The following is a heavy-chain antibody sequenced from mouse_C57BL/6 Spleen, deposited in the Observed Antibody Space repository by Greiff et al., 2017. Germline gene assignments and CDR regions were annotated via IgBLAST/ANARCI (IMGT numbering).Heavy chain of an antibody. D-gene: IGHD1-1*01. J-gene: IGHJ3*01. CDR1: GFTFSDYG. Sequence: EVKLMESGGGLVKPGGSLKLSCAASGFTFSDYGMHWVRQAPEKGLEWVAYISSGSSTIYYADTVKGRFTISRDNAKNTLFLQMTSLRSKDTAMYYCARGDYGSRFAYWGQGTLVTVSA. CDR2: ISSGSSTI. V-gene: IGHV5-17*01. CDR3: ARGDYGSRFAY.